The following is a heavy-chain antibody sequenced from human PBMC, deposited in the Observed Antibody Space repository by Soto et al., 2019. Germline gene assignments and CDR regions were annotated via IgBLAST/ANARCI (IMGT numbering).Heavy chain of an antibody. CDR2: IYYSGST. CDR1: GGSISSSSYY. CDR3: AGFWSGYYTGYYYYYGMDV. J-gene: IGHJ6*02. V-gene: IGHV4-39*01. Sequence: ETLSLTCTVSGGSISSSSYYWGWIRQPPGKGLEWIGSIYYSGSTYYNPSLKSRVTISVDTSKNQFSLKLSSVTAADTAVYYCAGFWSGYYTGYYYYYGMDVWGQGTTVTVSS. D-gene: IGHD3-3*01.